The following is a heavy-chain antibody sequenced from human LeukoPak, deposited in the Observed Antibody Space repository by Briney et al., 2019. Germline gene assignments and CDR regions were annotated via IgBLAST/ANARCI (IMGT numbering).Heavy chain of an antibody. J-gene: IGHJ4*02. CDR3: AKSPLRFLEWTPFDY. V-gene: IGHV3-30*18. D-gene: IGHD3-3*01. Sequence: GGSLRLSCAASGFTFSSYGMHWVRQAPGKGLEWVAVISYDGSNKYYADSVKGRFTISRDNSKNTLYLQMNSLRAEDTAVYYCAKSPLRFLEWTPFDYWGQGTLVTVSS. CDR1: GFTFSSYG. CDR2: ISYDGSNK.